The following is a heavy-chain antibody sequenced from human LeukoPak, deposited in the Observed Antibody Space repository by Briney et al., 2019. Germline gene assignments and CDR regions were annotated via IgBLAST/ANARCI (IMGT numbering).Heavy chain of an antibody. CDR3: ARQLQMYYFDY. CDR1: GGSFSGYY. J-gene: IGHJ4*02. V-gene: IGHV4-34*01. D-gene: IGHD1-26*01. CDR2: INHSGST. Sequence: SETLSLTCAVYGGSFSGYYWSWIRQPPGKGLEWIGEINHSGSTNYNPSLKSRVTISVDTSKNQFSLKLSSVTAADTAVYYCARQLQMYYFDYWGQGTLVTVSS.